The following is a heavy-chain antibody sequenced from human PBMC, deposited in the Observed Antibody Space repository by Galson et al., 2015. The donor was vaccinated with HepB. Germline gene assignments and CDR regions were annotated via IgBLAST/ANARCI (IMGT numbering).Heavy chain of an antibody. J-gene: IGHJ4*02. Sequence: SLRLPCAASGFTFSSYWMHWVRQAPGKGLVWVSRINSDGSRTSHADSVKGRFTISRDSAKKMLYLQMNSLRAEDTAVYYCARVSGDCGGDCYLDFWGQGTLVTVSS. CDR1: GFTFSSYW. CDR2: INSDGSRT. CDR3: ARVSGDCGGDCYLDF. V-gene: IGHV3-74*01. D-gene: IGHD2-21*02.